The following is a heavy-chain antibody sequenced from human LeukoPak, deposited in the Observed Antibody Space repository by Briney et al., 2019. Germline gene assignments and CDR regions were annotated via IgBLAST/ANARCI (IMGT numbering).Heavy chain of an antibody. CDR1: GGSFSGYY. Sequence: SETLSLTCAVYGGSFSGYYWSWIRQPPGKGLEWIGEINHSGSTNYNPSLKSRVTISVDTSKNQFSLKLSSVIAADTAVYYCARGIGVFDPWGQGTLVTVSS. CDR2: INHSGST. V-gene: IGHV4-34*01. CDR3: ARGIGVFDP. J-gene: IGHJ5*02.